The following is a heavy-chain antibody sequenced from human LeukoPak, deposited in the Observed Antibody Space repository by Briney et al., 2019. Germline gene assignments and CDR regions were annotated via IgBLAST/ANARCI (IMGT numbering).Heavy chain of an antibody. Sequence: PSETLSLTCTVSGGSISSGSYYWSWIRQPAGKGLEWIGRIYTSGSTNYNPSLKSRVTISVDTSKNQFYMKLSSVTAADTAVYYCARDDNQAVATNWLDPWGQGTLVTVSS. CDR3: ARDDNQAVATNWLDP. V-gene: IGHV4-61*02. CDR1: GGSISSGSYY. CDR2: IYTSGST. J-gene: IGHJ5*02. D-gene: IGHD6-19*01.